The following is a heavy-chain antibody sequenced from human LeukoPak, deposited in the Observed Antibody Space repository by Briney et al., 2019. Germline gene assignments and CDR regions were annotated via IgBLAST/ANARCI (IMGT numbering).Heavy chain of an antibody. V-gene: IGHV1-69*04. Sequence: SVKVSCKASGGTFSSYAISWVRQAPGQGLEWMGRIIPILGIANYAQKFQGRVTITADKSTSTAYMELSSLRSEDTAVYYCARDHRFGAASCGYSYGYFDYWGQGTLVTVSS. CDR1: GGTFSSYA. CDR2: IIPILGIA. J-gene: IGHJ4*02. CDR3: ARDHRFGAASCGYSYGYFDY. D-gene: IGHD5-18*01.